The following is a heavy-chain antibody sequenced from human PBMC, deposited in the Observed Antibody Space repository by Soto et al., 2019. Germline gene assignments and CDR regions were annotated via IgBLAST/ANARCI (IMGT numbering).Heavy chain of an antibody. J-gene: IGHJ5*02. CDR1: GYNLTSYA. CDR2: INAGNGNR. Sequence: QVQLVQSGSEEKKPGASVKVSCQAAGYNLTSYAKHWVRQDPGQRLEWMGWINAGNGNRKYSHKYQCRVNMTRDTSASEGYMERRSPRHENTDVNYCAVVGQPVDTLGQGSLIT. D-gene: IGHD2-2*01. CDR3: AVVGQPVDT. V-gene: IGHV1-3*05.